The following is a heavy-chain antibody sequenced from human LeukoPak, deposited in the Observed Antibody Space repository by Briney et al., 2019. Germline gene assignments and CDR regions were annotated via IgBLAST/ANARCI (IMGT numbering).Heavy chain of an antibody. J-gene: IGHJ4*02. CDR2: IIPIFGTA. CDR1: GGTFSSYA. CDR3: ARGYCSSTSCSWYYFDY. Sequence: GASVKVSCKASGGTFSSYAISWVRQAPGQGLEWMGGIIPIFGTANYAQKFQGRVTITTDESTSTAYMELSSLRSEDTAVYYCARGYCSSTSCSWYYFDYWGQGTLVTVSS. D-gene: IGHD2-2*01. V-gene: IGHV1-69*05.